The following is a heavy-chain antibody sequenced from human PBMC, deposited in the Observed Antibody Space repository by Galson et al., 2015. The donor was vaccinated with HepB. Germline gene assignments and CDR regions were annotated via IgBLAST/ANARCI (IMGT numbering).Heavy chain of an antibody. J-gene: IGHJ4*02. D-gene: IGHD3-3*01. CDR1: GFTFSSYG. CDR2: IWYDGSNK. CDR3: ARGTTYYDFWSGQYYFDY. V-gene: IGHV3-33*08. Sequence: SLRLSCAASGFTFSSYGMHWVRQAPGKGLEWVAVIWYDGSNKYYADSVKGRFTISRDNSKNTLYLQMNSLRAEDTAVYYCARGTTYYDFWSGQYYFDYRGQGTLVTVSS.